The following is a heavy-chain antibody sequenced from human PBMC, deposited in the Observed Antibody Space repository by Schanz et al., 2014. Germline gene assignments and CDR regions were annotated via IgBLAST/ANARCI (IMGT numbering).Heavy chain of an antibody. J-gene: IGHJ4*02. CDR1: GFSFSSYA. V-gene: IGHV3-23*01. CDR3: ARKVVATSGGYYDN. D-gene: IGHD5-12*01. CDR2: MNESHSTI. Sequence: EVQLLESGGGLVEPGGSLRLSCAASGFSFSSYAMGWVRQARGKGLEWVSAMNESHSTIYYADSVRGRFTISRDNAENTLFLQMNSLRAEDTAVYYCARKVVATSGGYYDNWGQGTPVIVSS.